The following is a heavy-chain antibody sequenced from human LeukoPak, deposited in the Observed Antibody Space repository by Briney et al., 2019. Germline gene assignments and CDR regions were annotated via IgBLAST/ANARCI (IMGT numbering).Heavy chain of an antibody. J-gene: IGHJ4*02. CDR2: MNPNSGNT. CDR3: ARGFMVRGVTSTFDY. Sequence: GASVKASCKASGYTFTSYDINWVRQATGQGLEWMGWMNPNSGNTGYAQKFQGRVTITRNTSISTAYMELSSLRSEDTAVYYCARGFMVRGVTSTFDYWGQGTLVTVSS. CDR1: GYTFTSYD. V-gene: IGHV1-8*03. D-gene: IGHD3-10*01.